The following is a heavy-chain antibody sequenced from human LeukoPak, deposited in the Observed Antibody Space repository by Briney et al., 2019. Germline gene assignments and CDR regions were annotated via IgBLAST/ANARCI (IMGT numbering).Heavy chain of an antibody. V-gene: IGHV1-18*01. CDR1: TSR. J-gene: IGHJ3*02. D-gene: IGHD2-15*01. Sequence: ASVKVSCKATSRIGWVRQAPGQGLEWMGWISAYNGNTNYAQKLQGRVTMTTDTSTSTAYMELRSLRSDDTAVYYCARDRSKVVAATTAFDIWGQGTMVTVSS. CDR2: ISAYNGNT. CDR3: ARDRSKVVAATTAFDI.